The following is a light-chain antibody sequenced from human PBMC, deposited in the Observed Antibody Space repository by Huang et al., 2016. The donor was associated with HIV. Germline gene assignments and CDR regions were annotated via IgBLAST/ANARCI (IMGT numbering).Light chain of an antibody. CDR3: QQYKSYSYT. Sequence: DIQMTQSPSTLSASVGDRITITCRASQSISNWLARYQQKPGKAPKLLIYQASNLESGVPSRFSGSGSGTEFTLTITSLQADDFATYYCQQYKSYSYTFGQGTKVDIK. V-gene: IGKV1-5*03. CDR2: QAS. J-gene: IGKJ2*01. CDR1: QSISNW.